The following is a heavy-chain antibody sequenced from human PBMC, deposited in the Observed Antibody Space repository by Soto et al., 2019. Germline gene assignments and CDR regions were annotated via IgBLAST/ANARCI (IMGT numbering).Heavy chain of an antibody. Sequence: QVQLVQSGAEVKKPGSSVKVSCKASGGTFSSYAISWVRQAPGQGLEWMGGIIPIFGTANYAQKFQGRVTITADESTSTAYMELSSLRSEDTAVYYCARDPYEYQPHYYYYGMDVWGQGTTDTVSS. D-gene: IGHD2-2*01. J-gene: IGHJ6*02. CDR2: IIPIFGTA. V-gene: IGHV1-69*01. CDR1: GGTFSSYA. CDR3: ARDPYEYQPHYYYYGMDV.